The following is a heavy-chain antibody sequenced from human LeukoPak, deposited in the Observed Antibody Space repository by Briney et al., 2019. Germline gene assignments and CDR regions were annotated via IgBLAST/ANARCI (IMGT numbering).Heavy chain of an antibody. Sequence: PSETLSLTCTVSGGSISSYYWSWVRQPPGKGLEWIGYIYYSGSSNYNPSLLRRATMSVDTSKLQFSLMVSCVPAAATPVYYCAGVGRVSSGDSFDYWGQGTLVTVSS. D-gene: IGHD3-22*01. J-gene: IGHJ4*02. CDR1: GGSISSYY. V-gene: IGHV4-59*01. CDR2: IYYSGSS. CDR3: AGVGRVSSGDSFDY.